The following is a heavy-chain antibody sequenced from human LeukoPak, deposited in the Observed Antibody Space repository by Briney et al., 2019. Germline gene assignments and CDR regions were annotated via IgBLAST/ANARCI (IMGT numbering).Heavy chain of an antibody. Sequence: GGSLRLSCAASGFTFNNAWMSWVRQAPGKGLEWVGRIKSKTDGGTTDYAAPVKGRFTISRDDSKNTLYLQMNSLKTEDTAVYYCTTEVMVRGVFDYWGQGTLVTVSS. V-gene: IGHV3-15*01. J-gene: IGHJ4*02. CDR3: TTEVMVRGVFDY. CDR1: GFTFNNAW. D-gene: IGHD3-10*01. CDR2: IKSKTDGGTT.